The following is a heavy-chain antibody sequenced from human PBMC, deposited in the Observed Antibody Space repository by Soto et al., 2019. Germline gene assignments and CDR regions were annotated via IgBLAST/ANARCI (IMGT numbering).Heavy chain of an antibody. CDR1: GFTFSSYG. J-gene: IGHJ4*02. Sequence: QVQLVESGGGVVQPGRSLRLSCAASGFTFSSYGMHWVRQAPGKGLEWVAVISYEGTNKYYGDSVKGRFTISKDNSMNTVFLQMNSLRAEDTAVYFCARDLERMDLLDSWGQGTLVTVSA. V-gene: IGHV3-30*03. CDR3: ARDLERMDLLDS. CDR2: ISYEGTNK. D-gene: IGHD1-1*01.